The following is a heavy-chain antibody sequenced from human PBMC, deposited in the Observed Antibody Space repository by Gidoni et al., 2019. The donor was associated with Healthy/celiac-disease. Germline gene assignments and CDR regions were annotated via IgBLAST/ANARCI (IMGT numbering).Heavy chain of an antibody. J-gene: IGHJ3*02. Sequence: QVHLQDSGPGLVKPSPTLSLTCTVSAVSISSGAYYCSCIRQPPGKGLEWSGYIYYSGSTYYNPSLKSRVTISVDTYKNQFALKLSYVTAADTAVYYCARDQRRVYYDSSGYYKMWAFDIWGQGTMVTVSS. D-gene: IGHD3-22*01. V-gene: IGHV4-30-4*01. CDR3: ARDQRRVYYDSSGYYKMWAFDI. CDR1: AVSISSGAYY. CDR2: IYYSGST.